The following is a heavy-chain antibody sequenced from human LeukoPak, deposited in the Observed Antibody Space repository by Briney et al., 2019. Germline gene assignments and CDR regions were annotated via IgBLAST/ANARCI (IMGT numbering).Heavy chain of an antibody. CDR2: QNQDGSDK. J-gene: IGHJ4*02. Sequence: GSLRLSCAASGFTFRSYWMTWVRQASGKGLEWVAKQNQDGSDKYYVDSMKGRFTISRDNAKNSLYLQMNSLRAEDTAVYYCTRIYCSGGSCSYFDSWGQGTLVTVSS. CDR3: TRIYCSGGSCSYFDS. CDR1: GFTFRSYW. D-gene: IGHD2-15*01. V-gene: IGHV3-7*01.